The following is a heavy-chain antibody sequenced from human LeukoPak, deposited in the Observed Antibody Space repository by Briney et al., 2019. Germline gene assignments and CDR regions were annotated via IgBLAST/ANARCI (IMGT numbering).Heavy chain of an antibody. CDR1: GFTFSDHY. CDR2: TRNKANRYPT. J-gene: IGHJ4*02. CDR3: ARVASYDLYC. D-gene: IGHD3/OR15-3a*01. Sequence: PGGSLRLSCAGSGFTFSDHYMDWVRQAPGKGLEWVGRTRNKANRYPTEYAASVKGRFTISRDDSKNSLYLQMNSLKTEDSAVYYCARVASYDLYCWGQGTLVTVSS. V-gene: IGHV3-72*01.